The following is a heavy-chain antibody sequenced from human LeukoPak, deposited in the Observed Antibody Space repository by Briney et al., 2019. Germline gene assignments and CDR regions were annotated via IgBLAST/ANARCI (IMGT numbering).Heavy chain of an antibody. D-gene: IGHD6-13*01. V-gene: IGHV3-21*04. CDR3: AKMLRPAAGINWFDP. CDR2: ISSSSSYI. J-gene: IGHJ5*02. Sequence: PGGSLRLSCAASGFTFSSYSMNWVRQAPGKGLEWVSSISSSSSYIYYADSVKGRFTISRDNAKNSLYLQMNSLRAEDTAVYYCAKMLRPAAGINWFDPWGQGTLVTVSS. CDR1: GFTFSSYS.